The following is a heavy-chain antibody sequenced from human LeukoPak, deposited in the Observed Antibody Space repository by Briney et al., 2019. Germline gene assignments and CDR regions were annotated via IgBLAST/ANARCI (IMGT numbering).Heavy chain of an antibody. CDR2: IYHGSA. CDR1: GGSVSSSRHY. V-gene: IGHV4-61*01. D-gene: IGHD6-19*01. Sequence: SETLSLTCTVSGGSVSSSRHYWTWVRQAPGRGLAWIRYIYHGSATYNPSLKSRVTISLDTSKNKFSLKVTSVSAADTAVYYCAREGVRLWLISGSLDCCGQGTLVIVSS. CDR3: AREGVRLWLISGSLDC. J-gene: IGHJ4*02.